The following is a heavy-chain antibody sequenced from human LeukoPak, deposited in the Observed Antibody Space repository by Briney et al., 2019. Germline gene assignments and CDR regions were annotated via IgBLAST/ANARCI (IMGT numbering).Heavy chain of an antibody. CDR1: GYSFTGYY. CDR2: INPNSGDT. D-gene: IGHD5-18*01. Sequence: ASVKVSSKASGYSFTGYYIHWVRQAPGQGLEWMGWINPNSGDTKYAHKSQDRVTVTRDTSISTAYMDLTRLSSDDTAVYYCARGDVQLSLDYWGQGTPVTVSS. J-gene: IGHJ4*02. CDR3: ARGDVQLSLDY. V-gene: IGHV1-2*02.